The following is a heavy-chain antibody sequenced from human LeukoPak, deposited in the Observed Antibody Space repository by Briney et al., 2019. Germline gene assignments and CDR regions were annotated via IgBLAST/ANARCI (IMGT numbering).Heavy chain of an antibody. CDR1: GFTLSSYA. Sequence: PGGSLRLSCAASGFTLSSYAMSWVRQAPGKGLEWVSTISGSGGSTYYADSVKGRFTISRDNSKNTLYLQMNSLRAEDTAVYYCAKDRDHRNSGSYWYFDLWGRGTLVTVSS. CDR3: AKDRDHRNSGSYWYFDL. V-gene: IGHV3-23*01. CDR2: ISGSGGST. J-gene: IGHJ2*01. D-gene: IGHD1-26*01.